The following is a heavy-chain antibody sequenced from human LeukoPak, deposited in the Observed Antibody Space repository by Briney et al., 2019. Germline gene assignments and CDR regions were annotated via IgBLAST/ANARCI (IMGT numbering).Heavy chain of an antibody. Sequence: GGSLRLSCSASGFTFSIYAMHWVRQAPGKGLEYVSTISSNGGRTYYADSVKGRFTISRDNSKNTLYLQMNSLRDDDTAVYYCATDQRYAFDYWGQGILVTVSS. CDR3: ATDQRYAFDY. J-gene: IGHJ4*02. D-gene: IGHD3-9*01. CDR1: GFTFSIYA. V-gene: IGHV3-64*04. CDR2: ISSNGGRT.